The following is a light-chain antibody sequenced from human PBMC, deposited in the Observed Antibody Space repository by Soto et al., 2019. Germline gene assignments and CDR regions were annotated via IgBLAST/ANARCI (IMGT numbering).Light chain of an antibody. CDR3: ASSTSDSLYV. Sequence: QSALTQPASVSGSPGQSITISCTGTSSDVDGNKYVSWYQQYPGKVPKLLINKVTNRPSGVSYRFSGSKSGNTASLTISALLAEDEADYFCASSTSDSLYVFGTGTKVTVL. J-gene: IGLJ1*01. V-gene: IGLV2-14*01. CDR2: KVT. CDR1: SSDVDGNKY.